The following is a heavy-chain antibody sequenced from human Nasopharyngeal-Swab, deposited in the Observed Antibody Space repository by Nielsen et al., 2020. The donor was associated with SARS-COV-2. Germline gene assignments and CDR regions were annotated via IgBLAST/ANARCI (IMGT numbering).Heavy chain of an antibody. V-gene: IGHV5-10-1*01. CDR3: ARQGSGYYYAWYFDL. CDR2: IDPSDSYT. J-gene: IGHJ2*01. Sequence: VRQMPGKGLEWMGRIDPSDSYTNYSPSFQGHVTIPADKSISTAYLQWSSLKASDTAMYYCARQGSGYYYAWYFDLWGRGTLVTVSS. D-gene: IGHD3-22*01.